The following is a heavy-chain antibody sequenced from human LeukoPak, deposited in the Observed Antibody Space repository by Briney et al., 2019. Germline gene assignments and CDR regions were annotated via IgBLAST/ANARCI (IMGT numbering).Heavy chain of an antibody. CDR2: IYYSGST. V-gene: IGHV4-31*03. CDR1: GGPISSGGYY. D-gene: IGHD3-3*01. Sequence: SQTLSLTCTVSGGPISSGGYYWSWIRQHPGKGLEWIGYIYYSGSTYYNPSLKSRVTISVDTSKNQFSLKLSSVTAADTAVYYCARGPAPLYYDFWSGYYPPYFDYWGQGTLVTVSS. CDR3: ARGPAPLYYDFWSGYYPPYFDY. J-gene: IGHJ4*02.